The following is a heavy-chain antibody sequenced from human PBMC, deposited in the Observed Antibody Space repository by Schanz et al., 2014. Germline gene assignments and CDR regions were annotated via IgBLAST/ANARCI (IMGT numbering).Heavy chain of an antibody. Sequence: GPEVKKPGASLKVSCKASGYTFTTYYMLWVRQAPGQGLEWMGIINPSGGSTRYGQKFQGRITVTTDTSTSTAYMELSSLRSEDTAVYYCARGYGDSPTDFWGQGTLVTVSS. CDR1: GYTFTTYY. D-gene: IGHD4-17*01. CDR2: INPSGGST. J-gene: IGHJ4*02. CDR3: ARGYGDSPTDF. V-gene: IGHV1-46*01.